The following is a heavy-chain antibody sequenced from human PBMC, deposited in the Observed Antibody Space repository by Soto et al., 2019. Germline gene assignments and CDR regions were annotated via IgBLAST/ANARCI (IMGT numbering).Heavy chain of an antibody. CDR3: ARGGYYYDSSGYYY. D-gene: IGHD3-22*01. CDR1: GGTFSSYA. J-gene: IGHJ4*02. CDR2: IIPIFGTA. Sequence: SVKVSCKASGGTFSSYAISWVRQAPGQGLEWMGGIIPIFGTANYAQKFQGRVTITADESTSTAYMELSSLRSEDTAVYYCARGGYYYDSSGYYYWGQGTLVTVSS. V-gene: IGHV1-69*13.